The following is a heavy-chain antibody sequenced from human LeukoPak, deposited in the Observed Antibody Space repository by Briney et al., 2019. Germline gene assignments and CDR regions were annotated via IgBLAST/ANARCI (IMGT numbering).Heavy chain of an antibody. CDR3: ARASYCSSTSCYYEGAFDI. CDR1: GYSISSGYY. V-gene: IGHV4-38-2*02. CDR2: IYHSGST. J-gene: IGHJ3*02. D-gene: IGHD2-2*01. Sequence: SETLSLTCTVSGYSISSGYYWGWIRQPTGKGLEWIGSIYHSGSTYYNPSLKSRVTISVDTSKNQFSLKLSSVTAADTAVYYCARASYCSSTSCYYEGAFDIWGQGTMVTVSS.